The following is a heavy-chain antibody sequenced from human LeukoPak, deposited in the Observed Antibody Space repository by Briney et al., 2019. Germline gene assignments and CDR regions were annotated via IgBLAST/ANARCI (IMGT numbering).Heavy chain of an antibody. Sequence: GRSLRLSCTASGFTFGDYAMSWVRQAPGKGLEWVGFIRSKAYGGTTEYAASVKGIFTISRDDSKSIAYLQMYSLKTEDTVVYYCTRDPGINPGYCSSTSCYYDYYYGMDVWGKGTTVTVSS. J-gene: IGHJ6*04. V-gene: IGHV3-49*04. D-gene: IGHD2-2*03. CDR2: IRSKAYGGTT. CDR3: TRDPGINPGYCSSTSCYYDYYYGMDV. CDR1: GFTFGDYA.